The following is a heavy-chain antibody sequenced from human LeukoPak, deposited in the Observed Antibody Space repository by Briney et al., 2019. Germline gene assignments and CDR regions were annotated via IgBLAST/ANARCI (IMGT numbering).Heavy chain of an antibody. CDR3: ARDGVAYSSGWYYFDY. CDR1: GFTVSSNY. CDR2: IYSGGST. Sequence: PGGSLRLSCAASGFTVSSNYMSWVRQAPGKGLEWVSVIYSGGSTYYADSVKGRFTISRDNSKNTLYVQMNSLRAEDTAVYYCARDGVAYSSGWYYFDYWGQGTLVTVSS. J-gene: IGHJ4*02. D-gene: IGHD6-19*01. V-gene: IGHV3-53*05.